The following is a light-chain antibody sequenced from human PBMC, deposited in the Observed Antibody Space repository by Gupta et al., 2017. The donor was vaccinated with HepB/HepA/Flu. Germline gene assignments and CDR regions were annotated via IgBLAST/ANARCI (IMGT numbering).Light chain of an antibody. CDR1: ESINGW. CDR3: QQYKSYAS. CDR2: LAS. V-gene: IGKV1-5*03. J-gene: IGKJ2*03. Sequence: DIQMTQSPSTLSASVGDRVTITCRASESINGWLAWYQQKPGKATNLLIYLASRLESGVPSRFSGSGSGTEFTLTISSLQPDDFASYYCQQYKSYASFGQGTKLEI.